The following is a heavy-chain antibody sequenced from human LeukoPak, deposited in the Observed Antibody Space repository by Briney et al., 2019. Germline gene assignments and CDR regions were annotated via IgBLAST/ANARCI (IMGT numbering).Heavy chain of an antibody. CDR1: GYTFTGYY. Sequence: ASVKVYCQASGYTFTGYYMHWVRQAPGQGLEWMGWINHNSGGTNYAQKFQGRVTMTRDTSISTAYMELSRLRSDDTAVYYCARRRGYTNRDWGQGTLVTVSS. D-gene: IGHD5-18*01. CDR2: INHNSGGT. CDR3: ARRRGYTNRD. V-gene: IGHV1-2*02. J-gene: IGHJ4*02.